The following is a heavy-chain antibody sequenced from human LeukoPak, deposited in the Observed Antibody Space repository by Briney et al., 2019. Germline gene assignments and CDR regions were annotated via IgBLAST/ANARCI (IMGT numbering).Heavy chain of an antibody. V-gene: IGHV3-64D*06. CDR3: VKGARAGVFDC. J-gene: IGHJ4*02. CDR1: GFTFSVHT. D-gene: IGHD6-25*01. CDR2: LSNRGDST. Sequence: GGSLRLPRSASGFTFSVHTMHWVRQAPGKGLEYLSGLSNRGDSTYYADSVKGRFTISRDNSKNMVYLQMSSLRADDTALYYCVKGARAGVFDCWGQGTLVTVTS.